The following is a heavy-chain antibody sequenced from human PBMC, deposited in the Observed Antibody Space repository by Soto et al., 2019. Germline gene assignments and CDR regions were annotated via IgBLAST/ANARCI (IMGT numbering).Heavy chain of an antibody. Sequence: SETLSLTCTVSGGSISSYYWSWIRQPPGKGLEWIGYIYYSGSTNYNPSLKSRVTISVDTSKNQFSLKLSSVTAADTAVYYCARVRVVATDPTAFDYWGQGTLVTVSS. CDR2: IYYSGST. V-gene: IGHV4-59*01. CDR3: ARVRVVATDPTAFDY. CDR1: GGSISSYY. J-gene: IGHJ4*02. D-gene: IGHD5-12*01.